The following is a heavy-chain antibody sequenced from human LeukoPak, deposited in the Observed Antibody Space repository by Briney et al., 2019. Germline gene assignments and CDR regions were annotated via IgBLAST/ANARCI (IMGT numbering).Heavy chain of an antibody. J-gene: IGHJ6*02. Sequence: ASVKVSCKASGYTFTSYYMHWVRQAPGQGLEWMGIINPSGGSTSYAQKFQGRVTITADESTSTAYMELSSLRSEDTAVYYCARDLGVVVPAAKYYYYGMDVWGQGTTVTVSS. CDR2: INPSGGST. CDR3: ARDLGVVVPAAKYYYYGMDV. V-gene: IGHV1-46*01. D-gene: IGHD2-2*01. CDR1: GYTFTSYY.